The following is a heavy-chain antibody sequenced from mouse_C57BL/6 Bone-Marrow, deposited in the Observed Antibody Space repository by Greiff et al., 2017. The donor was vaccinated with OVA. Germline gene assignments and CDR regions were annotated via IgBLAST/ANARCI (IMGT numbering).Heavy chain of an antibody. CDR1: GFTFSSYG. V-gene: IGHV5-6*01. CDR3: ARQGSGTSYYFDY. CDR2: ISSGGSYT. Sequence: EVKLMESGGDLVKPGGSLKLSCAASGFTFSSYGMSWVRQTPDKRLEWVATISSGGSYTYYPDSVKGRFTISRDNAKNTLYLQMSILKSEDTAMYYCARQGSGTSYYFDYWGQGTTLTVSS. J-gene: IGHJ2*01. D-gene: IGHD4-1*01.